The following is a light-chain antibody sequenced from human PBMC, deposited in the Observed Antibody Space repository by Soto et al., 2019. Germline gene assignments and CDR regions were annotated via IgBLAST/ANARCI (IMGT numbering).Light chain of an antibody. CDR3: SSYSRNTLFV. CDR2: EAT. CDR1: SDDVGAYKY. Sequence: QSALAQPASVSGSPGQSSTISFAGTSDDVGAYKYVSWYQQHPGKAPQLLIYEATNRPSGISGRFSASKSGNTASLTISGLQAEDEADYYCSSYSRNTLFVFGTGTKATVL. V-gene: IGLV2-14*01. J-gene: IGLJ1*01.